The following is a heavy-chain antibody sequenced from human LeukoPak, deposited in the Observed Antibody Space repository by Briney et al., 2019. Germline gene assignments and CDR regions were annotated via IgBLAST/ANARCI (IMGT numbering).Heavy chain of an antibody. CDR2: IYSGGST. CDR3: ASSVVPAAPYYMDV. CDR1: GLTVSSNY. D-gene: IGHD2-2*01. J-gene: IGHJ6*03. V-gene: IGHV3-53*01. Sequence: GGSLRLSCAASGLTVSSNYMSWVRQAPGKGLEWVSVIYSGGSTYYADSVKGRFTISRDNSKNTLYLQMNSLRAEDTAVYYCASSVVPAAPYYMDVWGKGTTVTVSS.